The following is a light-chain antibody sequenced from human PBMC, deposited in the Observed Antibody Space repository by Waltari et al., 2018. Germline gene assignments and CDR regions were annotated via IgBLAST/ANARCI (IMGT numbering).Light chain of an antibody. CDR3: VAWDDSLNGPV. CDR1: SSNIGSET. V-gene: IGLV1-44*01. J-gene: IGLJ2*01. Sequence: QSVLTQPPSASGTPGQRVTISCSGSSSNIGSETVNWYQQLPGTAPKVLIYSNNQRPSGVPDRFSGSKSGTSASLAISGLQSEDEADYYCVAWDDSLNGPVLGTGTKLTVL. CDR2: SNN.